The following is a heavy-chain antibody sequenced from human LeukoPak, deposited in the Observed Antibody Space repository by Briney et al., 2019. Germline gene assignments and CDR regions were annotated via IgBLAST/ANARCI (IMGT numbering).Heavy chain of an antibody. CDR2: INHSGST. Sequence: GSLRLSCAASGFTFSSYSMNWIRQPPGKGLEWIGEINHSGSTNYNPSLKSRVTISVDTSKNQFSLKLSSVTAADTAVYYCARRWLQLAAFDIWGQGTMVTVSS. D-gene: IGHD5-24*01. CDR1: GFTFSSYS. CDR3: ARRWLQLAAFDI. J-gene: IGHJ3*02. V-gene: IGHV4-34*01.